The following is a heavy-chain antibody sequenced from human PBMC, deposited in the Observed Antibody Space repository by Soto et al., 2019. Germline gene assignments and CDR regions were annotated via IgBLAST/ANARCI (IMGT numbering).Heavy chain of an antibody. J-gene: IGHJ6*02. Sequence: EVQLLESGGGLVQPGGSLRLSCAASGFTFSSYAMSWVRQAPGKGLEWVSAISGSGGSTYYADSVKGRFTISRDNSKNTLYLQMNSLRAEDTAVYYCGIMRRDGYNYYGMDVWGQGTTVTVSS. CDR1: GFTFSSYA. CDR3: GIMRRDGYNYYGMDV. V-gene: IGHV3-23*01. CDR2: ISGSGGST.